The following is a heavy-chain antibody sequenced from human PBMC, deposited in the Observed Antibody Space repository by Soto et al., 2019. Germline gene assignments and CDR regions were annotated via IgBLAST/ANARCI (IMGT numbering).Heavy chain of an antibody. CDR3: ARDAITMVRGVIISYYFDY. V-gene: IGHV3-33*01. CDR2: IWYDGSNK. J-gene: IGHJ4*02. D-gene: IGHD3-10*01. Sequence: PGGSLRLSCAASGFTFSSYGMHWVRQAPGKGLEWVAVIWYDGSNKYYADSVKGRFTISRDNSKNTLYLQMNSLRAEDTAVYYCARDAITMVRGVIISYYFDYWGQGTLVTVSS. CDR1: GFTFSSYG.